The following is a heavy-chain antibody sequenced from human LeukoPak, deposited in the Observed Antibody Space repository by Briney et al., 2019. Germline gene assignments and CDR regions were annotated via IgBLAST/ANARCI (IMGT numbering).Heavy chain of an antibody. CDR1: GFTFSSYE. CDR3: ARDDGSGTTHYYYGMDV. V-gene: IGHV3-48*03. CDR2: ISSSGSTI. D-gene: IGHD1-26*01. J-gene: IGHJ6*02. Sequence: GGSLRLSCAASGFTFSSYEMNWVRQAPGKGLEWVSYISSSGSTIYYADSVKGRFTISRDNAKNSLYLQMNSLRAEDTAVYYCARDDGSGTTHYYYGMDVWGQGTTATVSS.